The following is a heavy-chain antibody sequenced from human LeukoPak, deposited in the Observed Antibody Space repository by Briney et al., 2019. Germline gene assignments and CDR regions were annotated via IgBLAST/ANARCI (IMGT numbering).Heavy chain of an antibody. CDR3: AREGSSGWSAALYYYYGMDV. D-gene: IGHD6-19*01. V-gene: IGHV1-18*01. CDR1: GYTFTSYG. J-gene: IGHJ6*02. CDR2: ISAYNGNT. Sequence: ASVKVSCKASGYTFTSYGISWVRQAPGQGLEWMGWISAYNGNTNYAQKLQGRVTMTTDTSTSTAYMELRSLRSDDTAVYYCAREGSSGWSAALYYYYGMDVWGQGTTVTVSS.